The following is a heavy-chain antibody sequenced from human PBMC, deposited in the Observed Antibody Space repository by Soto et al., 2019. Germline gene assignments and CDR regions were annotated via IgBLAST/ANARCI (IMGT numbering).Heavy chain of an antibody. V-gene: IGHV3-23*01. CDR3: EKDGGYGSGSYYSDD. CDR1: GFTFSSYA. D-gene: IGHD3-10*01. CDR2: TSSSGGST. Sequence: EVQLLESGGGLVQPGGSLRLSCAASGFTFSSYAMSWVRQAPGKGLEWVSTTSSSGGSTYYADSVKGRFTISRDNSKNTFYLQMNSLRAEDMAVYYCEKDGGYGSGSYYSDDWGQGTLVTVSS. J-gene: IGHJ4*02.